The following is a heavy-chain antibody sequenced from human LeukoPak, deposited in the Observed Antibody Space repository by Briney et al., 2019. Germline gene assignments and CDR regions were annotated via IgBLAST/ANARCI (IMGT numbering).Heavy chain of an antibody. V-gene: IGHV1-69*04. D-gene: IGHD2-8*01. CDR2: TIPILGIA. Sequence: SVKDSCKASGGDFSSYPISWVRPAPGQGLEWMGRTIPILGIANYAQKFQGRVTITADKSTSTASMELSSLRSEDTAVYYCARVKGVGWYFNYWGQGTLVTVSS. CDR3: ARVKGVGWYFNY. J-gene: IGHJ4*02. CDR1: GGDFSSYP.